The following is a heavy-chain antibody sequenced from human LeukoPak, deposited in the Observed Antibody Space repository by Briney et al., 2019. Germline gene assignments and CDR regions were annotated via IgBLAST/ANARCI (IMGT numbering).Heavy chain of an antibody. V-gene: IGHV4-39*07. CDR3: ARVWSSRKAFDI. CDR1: GGSISSSSYY. CDR2: IYYSGST. J-gene: IGHJ3*02. Sequence: SETLSLTCTVSGGSISSSSYYWGWIRQPPGKGLEWIGSIYYSGSTNYNPSLRSRVTISVDTSKNQFSLKLSSVTAADTAVYYCARVWSSRKAFDIWGQGTMVTVSS. D-gene: IGHD3-16*01.